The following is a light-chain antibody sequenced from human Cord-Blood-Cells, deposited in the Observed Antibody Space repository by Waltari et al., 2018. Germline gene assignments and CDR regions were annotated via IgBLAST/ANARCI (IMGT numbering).Light chain of an antibody. CDR1: SSDVGGYNY. CDR2: EVS. V-gene: IGLV2-14*01. J-gene: IGLJ1*01. CDR3: SSYTSSSTLYV. Sequence: QSALTQPASVSGSPGQSITLSCTGTSSDVGGYNYVSWYQQHPGKAPKLMIYEVSNRTSGVANRFSGSKSGNTASLTISGLQAEDEADYYCSSYTSSSTLYVFGTGTKVTVL.